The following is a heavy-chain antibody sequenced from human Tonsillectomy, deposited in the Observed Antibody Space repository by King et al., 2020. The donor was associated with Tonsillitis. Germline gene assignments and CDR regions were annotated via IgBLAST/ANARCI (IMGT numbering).Heavy chain of an antibody. CDR1: GFTFSSYW. CDR2: IKQDGNEK. D-gene: IGHD3-3*01. Sequence: QLVQSGGGLVQPGGSLRLSCAASGFTFSSYWMSWVRQAPGKGLEWVANIKQDGNEKYYVDSVKGRFTISRDNAKNSLYLQMNSLRAEDTAVYYCARDSYYDLWSGYSYTSSWSDNWFDPWGQGTLVTVSS. V-gene: IGHV3-7*01. CDR3: ARDSYYDLWSGYSYTSSWSDNWFDP. J-gene: IGHJ5*02.